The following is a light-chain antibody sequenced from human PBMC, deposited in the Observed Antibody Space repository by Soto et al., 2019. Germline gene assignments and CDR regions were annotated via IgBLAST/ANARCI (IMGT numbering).Light chain of an antibody. CDR3: MQGTYWPRT. CDR1: QSLVYSDGNAY. CDR2: KVS. J-gene: IGKJ1*01. Sequence: DVVMTQSPLSLPVTLGQPASISCRSNQSLVYSDGNAYLNWFQQGPGQSPRRLIYKVSNRDSRVPDRFSGSGSGTDFTLKISRVEAEDVGVYYCMQGTYWPRTFGQGTKV. V-gene: IGKV2-30*01.